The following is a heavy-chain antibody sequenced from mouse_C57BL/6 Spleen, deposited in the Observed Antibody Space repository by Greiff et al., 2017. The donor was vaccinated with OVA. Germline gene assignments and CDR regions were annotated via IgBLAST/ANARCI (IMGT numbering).Heavy chain of an antibody. CDR2: ISYDGSN. V-gene: IGHV3-6*01. CDR3: ARGEAPMDY. Sequence: VQLQQSGPGLVKPSQSLSLTCSVTGYSITSGYYWNWIRQFPGNKLEWLGYISYDGSNNYNPSLKNRISITRYTSKNQFFLKLNSVTTEDTATYYCARGEAPMDYWGQGTSVTVSS. CDR1: GYSITSGYY. J-gene: IGHJ4*01.